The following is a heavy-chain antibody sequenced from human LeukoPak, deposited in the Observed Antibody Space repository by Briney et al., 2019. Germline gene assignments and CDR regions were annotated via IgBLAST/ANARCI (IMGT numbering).Heavy chain of an antibody. CDR1: GFTFSSYS. CDR2: ISSSSSYI. J-gene: IGHJ4*02. V-gene: IGHV3-21*01. D-gene: IGHD1-26*01. Sequence: PGGSLRLSCAASGFTFSSYSMNWVRQAPGKGLEWVSSISSSSSYIYYADSVKGRFTISRDNAKKSLYLQMNSLRAEDTAVYFCARDPGSGLVGATHFDYWGQGTLVTVSS. CDR3: ARDPGSGLVGATHFDY.